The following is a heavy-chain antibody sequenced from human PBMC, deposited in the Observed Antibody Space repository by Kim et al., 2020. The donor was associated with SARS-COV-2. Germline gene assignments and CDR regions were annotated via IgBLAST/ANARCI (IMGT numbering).Heavy chain of an antibody. CDR2: K. J-gene: IGHJ4*02. V-gene: IGHV3-30*01. D-gene: IGHD3-3*01. CDR3: ARAWTPATFDY. Sequence: KYYADSVKGRVTISRDNSKNTLYLQMNSLRAEDTAVYYCARAWTPATFDYWGQGTLVTVSS.